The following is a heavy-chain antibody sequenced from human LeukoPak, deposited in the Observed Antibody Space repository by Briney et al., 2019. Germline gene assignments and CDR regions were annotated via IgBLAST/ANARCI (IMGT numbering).Heavy chain of an antibody. CDR3: AKMGADSGPIFGGGDY. D-gene: IGHD1-26*01. CDR2: ISGSGGST. J-gene: IGHJ4*02. V-gene: IGHV3-23*01. Sequence: GGSLRLSCAASGFTFSSYAMSWVRQAPGKGLEWVSAISGSGGSTYYADSVKGRFTISRDNSKNTLYLQMNSLRAEDTAVYYCAKMGADSGPIFGGGDYWGQGTLVTVSS. CDR1: GFTFSSYA.